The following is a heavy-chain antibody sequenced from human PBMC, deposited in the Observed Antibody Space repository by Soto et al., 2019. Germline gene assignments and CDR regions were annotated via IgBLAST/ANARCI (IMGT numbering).Heavy chain of an antibody. CDR3: ARDCSGATCSFNY. V-gene: IGHV1-58*01. CDR2: IDVGSANA. Sequence: SVKVSCKTSGFTFSSSAVHWVRQARGHRLQWIGWIDVGSANANYAQMLQERVTISRDMSTSTAYMELSSLRPEDTAVYYCARDCSGATCSFNYWGQGTLVTVSS. D-gene: IGHD2-15*01. CDR1: GFTFSSSA. J-gene: IGHJ4*02.